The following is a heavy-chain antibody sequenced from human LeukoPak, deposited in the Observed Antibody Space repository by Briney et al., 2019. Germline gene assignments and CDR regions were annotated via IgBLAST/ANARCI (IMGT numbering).Heavy chain of an antibody. Sequence: SVKVSCKASGGTFSSYAISWVRQAPGQGLEWMGGIIPIFGTVNYAQKFQGRVTITADESTSTAYMELSSLRSEDTAVYYCARAPTHNYYDSSGYFDYWGQGTLVTVSS. D-gene: IGHD3-22*01. CDR1: GGTFSSYA. CDR3: ARAPTHNYYDSSGYFDY. CDR2: IIPIFGTV. J-gene: IGHJ4*02. V-gene: IGHV1-69*13.